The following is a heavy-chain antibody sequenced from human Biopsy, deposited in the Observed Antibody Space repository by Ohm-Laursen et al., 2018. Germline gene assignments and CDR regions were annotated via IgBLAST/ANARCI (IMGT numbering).Heavy chain of an antibody. Sequence: SETLSLTCTVSRDSISNYYWTWIRQPPGKGLEWIGYIYYTGSTNYNPSVKSRVTISVDTSKNQVSLKLNSVTAADTAVYFCARDSRGGHLNTTLITGKNLDSWGQGILVTVSS. D-gene: IGHD3-16*01. CDR3: ARDSRGGHLNTTLITGKNLDS. CDR2: IYYTGST. CDR1: RDSISNYY. V-gene: IGHV4-59*01. J-gene: IGHJ4*02.